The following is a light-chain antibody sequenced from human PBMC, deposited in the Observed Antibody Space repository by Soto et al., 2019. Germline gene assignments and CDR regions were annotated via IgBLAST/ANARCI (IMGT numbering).Light chain of an antibody. J-gene: IGLJ1*01. CDR2: DVS. Sequence: QSALTQPASVSGSPGQSITISSTGTSSDVGGYNYVSWYQQHPGKAPKLMIYDVSNRPSGVSNRFSGSKSGNTASLTISGLQAEDEADYYCSSYTSSSTLVFGTGTKAT. CDR1: SSDVGGYNY. CDR3: SSYTSSSTLV. V-gene: IGLV2-14*01.